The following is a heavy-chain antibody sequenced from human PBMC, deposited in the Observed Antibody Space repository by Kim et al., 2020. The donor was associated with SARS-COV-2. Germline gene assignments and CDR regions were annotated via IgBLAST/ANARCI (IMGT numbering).Heavy chain of an antibody. CDR1: GGSISSSNW. CDR2: IYHSGST. Sequence: SETLSLTCAVSGGSISSSNWWSWVRQPPGKGLEWIGEIYHSGSTNYNPSLKSRVTISVDKSKNQFSLKLSSVTAADTAVYYCARVTYYYDSSGYYSSFDYWGQGTLVTVSS. V-gene: IGHV4-4*02. J-gene: IGHJ4*02. D-gene: IGHD3-22*01. CDR3: ARVTYYYDSSGYYSSFDY.